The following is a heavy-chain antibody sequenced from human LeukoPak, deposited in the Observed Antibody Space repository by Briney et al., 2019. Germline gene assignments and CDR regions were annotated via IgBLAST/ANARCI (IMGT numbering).Heavy chain of an antibody. J-gene: IGHJ4*02. CDR1: GFTFSSYG. CDR3: AKDGGQYYYDSSGYYYTPLGFDY. D-gene: IGHD3-22*01. CDR2: ISYDGSNK. V-gene: IGHV3-30*18. Sequence: GGSLRLSCAASGFTFSSYGMHWVRQAPGKGLEWVAVISYDGSNKYYADSVKGRFTISRDNSKNTLYLQMNSLRAEDTAVYYCAKDGGQYYYDSSGYYYTPLGFDYWGQGTLVTVSS.